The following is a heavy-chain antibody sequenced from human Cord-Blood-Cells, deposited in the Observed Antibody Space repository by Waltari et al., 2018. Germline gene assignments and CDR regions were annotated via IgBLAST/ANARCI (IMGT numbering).Heavy chain of an antibody. CDR1: GFSLSTSGVG. Sequence: QITLKESGPTLVKPTQALTLTCTFSGFSLSTSGVGVGWIRQPPGKALEWLALIYWDDDKRYSPSLKSRLTITKDTSKNQVVLTMTNMDPVDTATYYCAHRRFEYSSSQFSHWYFDLWGRGTLVTVSS. D-gene: IGHD6-6*01. J-gene: IGHJ2*01. V-gene: IGHV2-5*02. CDR3: AHRRFEYSSSQFSHWYFDL. CDR2: IYWDDDK.